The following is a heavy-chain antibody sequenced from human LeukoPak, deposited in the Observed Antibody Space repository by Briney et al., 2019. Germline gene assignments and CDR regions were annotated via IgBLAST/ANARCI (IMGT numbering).Heavy chain of an antibody. CDR3: ARGPYCSSTNCYSPYYYYYMDV. Sequence: GESLEISCKGSGYSFTNYWIGWVRQMPGKGLEWMGIIYPGDSNTRYSPSFQGQVTISADKSITTAYLQWRSLKASDTAMYYCARGPYCSSTNCYSPYYYYYMDVWGKGTTVTVS. D-gene: IGHD2-2*01. CDR2: IYPGDSNT. J-gene: IGHJ6*03. CDR1: GYSFTNYW. V-gene: IGHV5-51*01.